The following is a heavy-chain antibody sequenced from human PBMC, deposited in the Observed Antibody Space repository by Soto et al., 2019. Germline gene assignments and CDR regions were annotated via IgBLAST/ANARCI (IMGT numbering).Heavy chain of an antibody. D-gene: IGHD3-16*01. Sequence: EVQLVESGGGLVQPGGSLRLSCAASGFTFSTYWMTWVRQPPGKGLEWVANMDQDGSETYYVDSVRGRFTVSRDNAKNSLYLQMNRLRVEDTAVYYCVCGGNFFIYWGQGTLVTVSP. CDR2: MDQDGSET. V-gene: IGHV3-7*01. CDR3: VCGGNFFIY. J-gene: IGHJ4*02. CDR1: GFTFSTYW.